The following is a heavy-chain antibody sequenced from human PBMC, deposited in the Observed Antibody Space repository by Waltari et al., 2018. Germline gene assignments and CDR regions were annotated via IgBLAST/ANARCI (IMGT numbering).Heavy chain of an antibody. V-gene: IGHV4-4*02. CDR1: GDSVSNNYW. D-gene: IGHD1-26*01. Sequence: QLQLQQSGPGLVKPSESLSLTCAVSGDSVSNNYWWSWVRQPPGKGLEWIGQIHGSGKTNYNPSFDSRGTVSMDTSNNQFALKVTSPTAADTAVYYCARDRGRGLYLDSWGQGTLVTVSP. CDR3: ARDRGRGLYLDS. CDR2: IHGSGKT. J-gene: IGHJ4*02.